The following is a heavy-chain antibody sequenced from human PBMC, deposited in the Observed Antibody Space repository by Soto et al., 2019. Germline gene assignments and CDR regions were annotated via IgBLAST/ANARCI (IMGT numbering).Heavy chain of an antibody. CDR3: ARNPCIILCPDY. Sequence: ASVKVSCKASGYTFTTYAMHWVRQAPGQRFEWMGWINAGNGNTKYSQKFQGRVTITTDTSASTAYMELSSLRSEDTAVYYCARNPCIILCPDYWGQGTLVTVSP. V-gene: IGHV1-3*01. CDR2: INAGNGNT. J-gene: IGHJ4*02. CDR1: GYTFTTYA.